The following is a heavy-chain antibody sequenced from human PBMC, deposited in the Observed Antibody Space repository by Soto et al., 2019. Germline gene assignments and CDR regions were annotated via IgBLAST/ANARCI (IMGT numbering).Heavy chain of an antibody. CDR1: GFTFSSYS. D-gene: IGHD2-2*02. CDR2: ISTTSTYI. J-gene: IGHJ5*02. CDR3: STDIHATWLLNS. Sequence: PGGSLRLSCAASGFTFSSYSMTWVRQAPGKGLEWVSSISTTSTYIYYADSVKGRFTISRDNSKNTLYLQMDNLRAEDTSLYFFSTDIHATWLLNSWGQGTLVTVSS. V-gene: IGHV3-21*01.